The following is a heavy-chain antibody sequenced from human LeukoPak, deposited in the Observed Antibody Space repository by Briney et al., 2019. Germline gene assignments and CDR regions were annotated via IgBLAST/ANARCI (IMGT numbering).Heavy chain of an antibody. CDR1: GFTFSSYS. Sequence: GGSLRLSCAASGFTFSSYSMNWVRQAPGKGLEWVSSISSSSSYIYYADSVKGRFTISRDNAKNSLYLQMNSLRAEDTAVYYCARDGWYSSSSGFFDYWGQGTLVTVSS. D-gene: IGHD6-6*01. CDR2: ISSSSSYI. V-gene: IGHV3-21*01. CDR3: ARDGWYSSSSGFFDY. J-gene: IGHJ4*02.